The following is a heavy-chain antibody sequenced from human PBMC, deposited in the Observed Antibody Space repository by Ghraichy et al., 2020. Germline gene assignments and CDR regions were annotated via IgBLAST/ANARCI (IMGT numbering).Heavy chain of an antibody. J-gene: IGHJ6*02. CDR3: ARGDSSSWSFRYYYGMDV. CDR1: GYSFTSYW. V-gene: IGHV5-51*01. Sequence: GGSLRLSCKGSGYSFTSYWIGWVRQMPGKGLEWMGIIYPGDSDTRYSPSFQGQVTISADKSISTAYLQWSSLKASDTAMYYCARGDSSSWSFRYYYGMDVWGQGTTVTVSS. D-gene: IGHD6-13*01. CDR2: IYPGDSDT.